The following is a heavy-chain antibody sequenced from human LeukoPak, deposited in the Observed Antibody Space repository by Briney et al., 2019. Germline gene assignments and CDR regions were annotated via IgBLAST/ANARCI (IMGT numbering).Heavy chain of an antibody. CDR3: AKPNLPYCSGGSCYGFDY. CDR2: ISFSGGST. J-gene: IGHJ4*02. D-gene: IGHD2-15*01. V-gene: IGHV3-23*01. Sequence: GASLRFSCAASGFTFNTNAMTCVRQAPGKGLEWVSVISFSGGSTYYADSVKGRFTISRDNSKITLYLQMNSLRADDTAVYYCAKPNLPYCSGGSCYGFDYWGQGTLVTVAS. CDR1: GFTFNTNA.